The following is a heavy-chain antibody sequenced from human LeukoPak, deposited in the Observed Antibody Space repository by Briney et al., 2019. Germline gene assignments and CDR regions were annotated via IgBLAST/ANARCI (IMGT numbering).Heavy chain of an antibody. Sequence: GGSLRLSCAASGFTFSSYAMSWVRQAPGKGLEWVSAISGSGGSTYYADSVKGRFTISRDNSKNTLYLQMNSLRAEDTAVYYCARDLCGGDCLLDAFDIWGQGTMVTVSS. CDR3: ARDLCGGDCLLDAFDI. CDR2: ISGSGGST. D-gene: IGHD2-21*01. J-gene: IGHJ3*02. V-gene: IGHV3-23*01. CDR1: GFTFSSYA.